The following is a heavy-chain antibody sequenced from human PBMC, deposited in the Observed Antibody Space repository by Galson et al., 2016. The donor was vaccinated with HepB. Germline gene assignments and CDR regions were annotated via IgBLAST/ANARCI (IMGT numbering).Heavy chain of an antibody. D-gene: IGHD4-17*01. V-gene: IGHV3-23*01. CDR1: GLTFSSYA. Sequence: SLRLSCAASGLTFSSYAMNWVRQAPGEGLEWASSISGSGGSTYYADPVKGRFTISRDNSKNRLYLQMNSLRAEDTAIYYCVKDVSYSDYGPYHYFYGLDVWGKGTTVTVSS. CDR2: ISGSGGST. J-gene: IGHJ6*04. CDR3: VKDVSYSDYGPYHYFYGLDV.